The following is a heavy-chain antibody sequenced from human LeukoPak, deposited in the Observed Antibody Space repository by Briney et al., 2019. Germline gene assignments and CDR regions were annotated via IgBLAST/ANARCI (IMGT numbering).Heavy chain of an antibody. CDR2: ITSGSSYI. D-gene: IGHD2-8*01. V-gene: IGHV3-21*01. CDR3: ARADECTNGVCYVGYYYYMDV. CDR1: GFTFSSYN. Sequence: GGSLRLSCAASGFTFSSYNMNWVRQAPGKGLEWVSSITSGSSYIYYADSVKGRFTISRDNAKNSLYLQMNSLRAEDTAVYYCARADECTNGVCYVGYYYYMDVWGKGTTVTVSS. J-gene: IGHJ6*03.